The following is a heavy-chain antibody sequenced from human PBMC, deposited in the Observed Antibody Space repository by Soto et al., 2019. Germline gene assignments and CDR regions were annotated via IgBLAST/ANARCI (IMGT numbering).Heavy chain of an antibody. J-gene: IGHJ4*02. V-gene: IGHV3-30*18. Sequence: LRLSCAASGFTFSSYGMHWVRQAPGKGLEWVAVISYDGSNKYYADSVKGRFTISRDNSKNTLYLQMNSLRAEDTAVYYCANSGYCSGGSCYWGQGTLVTVSS. D-gene: IGHD2-15*01. CDR1: GFTFSSYG. CDR3: ANSGYCSGGSCY. CDR2: ISYDGSNK.